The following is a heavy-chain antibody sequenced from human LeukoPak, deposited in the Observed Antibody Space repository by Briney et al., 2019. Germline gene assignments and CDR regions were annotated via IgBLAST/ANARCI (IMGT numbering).Heavy chain of an antibody. CDR2: INYNGEIT. Sequence: SETLSLTCTVSGGSFSGYLWSWIRQPPGKGLEWIGEINYNGEITNYNPSLKSRATLSVDTSTNQFSLKLTSVTAADTAVYFCTRSGLTGMCKYPRADYYYYGMDVWGQGTAVTVSS. D-gene: IGHD2/OR15-2a*01. CDR3: TRSGLTGMCKYPRADYYYYGMDV. J-gene: IGHJ6*02. CDR1: GGSFSGYL. V-gene: IGHV4-34*01.